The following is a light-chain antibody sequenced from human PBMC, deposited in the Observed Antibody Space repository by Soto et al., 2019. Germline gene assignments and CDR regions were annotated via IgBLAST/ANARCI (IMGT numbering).Light chain of an antibody. Sequence: VVMTQSPGTRSVSPVEIASPGCRASQSVSSNLAWYQQKPGQAPRLLIYRTSTRATGIPDRFSGGGSGTDFTLTISRLAPEDFAVYYCQQYGTSPQTFGQGTKVDIK. J-gene: IGKJ1*01. V-gene: IGKV3-20*01. CDR3: QQYGTSPQT. CDR2: RTS. CDR1: QSVSSN.